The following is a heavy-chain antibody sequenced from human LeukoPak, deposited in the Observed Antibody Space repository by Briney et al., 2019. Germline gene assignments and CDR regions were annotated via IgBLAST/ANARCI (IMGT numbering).Heavy chain of an antibody. J-gene: IGHJ3*02. CDR2: ISAYNGNT. CDR1: GYSFTSNV. V-gene: IGHV1-18*01. D-gene: IGHD6-19*01. CDR3: ARFGLGKHIEVAGIPFDI. Sequence: ASVKVSCKASGYSFTSNVISWVRQAPGQGLEWMGWISAYNGNTNYAQKLQGRVTMTTDTATSTAYMELRSLRSDDTAVYYCARFGLGKHIEVAGIPFDIWGQGTMVTVSS.